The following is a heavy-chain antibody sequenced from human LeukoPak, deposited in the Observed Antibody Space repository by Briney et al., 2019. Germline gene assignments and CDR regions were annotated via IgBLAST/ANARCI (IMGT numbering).Heavy chain of an antibody. D-gene: IGHD6-19*01. CDR2: IYPGDSNT. J-gene: IGHJ5*02. V-gene: IGHV5-51*01. Sequence: GESLKISCKGSGYSFTSYWIGWVRQMPGKGLEWMGIIYPGDSNTRYSPSFQGQVTTSADKSISTAYLQWSSLKASDTAMYYCARLWAVAGILGWFDPWGQGTLVTVSS. CDR1: GYSFTSYW. CDR3: ARLWAVAGILGWFDP.